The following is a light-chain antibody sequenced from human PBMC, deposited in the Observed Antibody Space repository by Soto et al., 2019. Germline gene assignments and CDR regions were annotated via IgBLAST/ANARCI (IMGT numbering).Light chain of an antibody. Sequence: EIVMTQSPATLTVSPGERDTLSCRASQSVDSNLAWYQQKPGQAPRLLIYGASTRATGIPVRFSGSGSGTEFTLTITSLQSEDFAVYYCQQYDSWPFTFGPGTKVDIK. CDR1: QSVDSN. CDR3: QQYDSWPFT. CDR2: GAS. J-gene: IGKJ3*01. V-gene: IGKV3-15*01.